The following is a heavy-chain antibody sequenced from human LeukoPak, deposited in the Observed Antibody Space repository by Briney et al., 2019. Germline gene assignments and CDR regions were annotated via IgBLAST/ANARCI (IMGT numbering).Heavy chain of an antibody. CDR3: ASRVEMATIRGDAFDI. Sequence: SETLSLTCTVSGGSISSGSYYWSWIRQPAGKGLEWIGRIYTSGSTNYNPSLKSRVTISVDTSKNQFSLKLSSVTAADTAVYYCASRVEMATIRGDAFDIWGQGTMVTVSS. V-gene: IGHV4-61*02. D-gene: IGHD5-24*01. CDR1: GGSISSGSYY. CDR2: IYTSGST. J-gene: IGHJ3*02.